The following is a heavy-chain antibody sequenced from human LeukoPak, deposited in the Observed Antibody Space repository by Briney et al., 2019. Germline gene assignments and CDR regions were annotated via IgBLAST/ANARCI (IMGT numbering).Heavy chain of an antibody. V-gene: IGHV4-59*01. CDR2: IYYSGST. CDR3: ARDDAVAGSRGINY. J-gene: IGHJ4*02. D-gene: IGHD6-19*01. CDR1: GGSISSYY. Sequence: SETLSLTCTVSGGSISSYYWSWIRQPPGKGLEWIGYIYYSGSTNYNPSLKSRVTISVDTSKNQFSPKLSSVTAADTAVYYCARDDAVAGSRGINYWGQGTLVTVSS.